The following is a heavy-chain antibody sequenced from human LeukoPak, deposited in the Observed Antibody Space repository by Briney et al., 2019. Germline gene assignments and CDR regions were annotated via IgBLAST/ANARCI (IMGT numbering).Heavy chain of an antibody. J-gene: IGHJ4*02. CDR3: ARGPRDPTEYCSRGTCSPTYEV. V-gene: IGHV3-48*03. CDR1: GFIFSDYE. D-gene: IGHD2-15*01. CDR2: ISSSGRKI. Sequence: GGSLRLSCAASGFIFSDYEMNWVRQAPGKGLEWVSYISSSGRKIYYADSVKGRFTISRDNAKNSLYLQMNSLRADDMAIYYCARGPRDPTEYCSRGTCSPTYEVWGQGTLVTVSS.